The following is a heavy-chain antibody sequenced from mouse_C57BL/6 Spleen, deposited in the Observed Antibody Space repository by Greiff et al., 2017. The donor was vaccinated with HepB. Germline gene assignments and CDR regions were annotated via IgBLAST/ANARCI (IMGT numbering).Heavy chain of an antibody. J-gene: IGHJ3*01. V-gene: IGHV5-17*01. CDR2: ISSGSSTI. CDR1: GFTFSDYG. Sequence: EVQGVESGGGLVKPGGSLKLSCAASGFTFSDYGMHWVRQAPEKGLEWVAYISSGSSTIYYADTVKGRFTISRDNAKSTLFLQMPRLRSEDTAMYYCDRGGPDGFAYWGQGTLVTVSA. CDR3: DRGGPDGFAY.